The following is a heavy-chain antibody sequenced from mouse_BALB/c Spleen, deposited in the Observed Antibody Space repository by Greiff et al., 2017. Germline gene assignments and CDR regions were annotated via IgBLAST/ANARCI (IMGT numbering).Heavy chain of an antibody. V-gene: IGHV1-80*01. CDR3: ARDAYDGYYFYYAMDY. Sequence: VKLQQSGAELVRPGSSVKISCKASGYAFSSYWMNWVKQRPGQGLEWIGQIYPGDGDTNYNGKFKGKATLTADKSSSTAYMQLSSLTSEDSAVYFCARDAYDGYYFYYAMDYWGQGTSVTVSS. D-gene: IGHD2-3*01. CDR2: IYPGDGDT. CDR1: GYAFSSYW. J-gene: IGHJ4*01.